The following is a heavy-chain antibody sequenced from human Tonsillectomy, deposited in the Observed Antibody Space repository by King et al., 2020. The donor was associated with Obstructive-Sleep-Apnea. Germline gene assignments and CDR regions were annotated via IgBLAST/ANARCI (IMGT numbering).Heavy chain of an antibody. V-gene: IGHV3-7*03. CDR3: ATDRPRITFDT. D-gene: IGHD5-24*01. CDR2: IKQDGTEK. Sequence: EVQLVESGGGLVQPGGSLRLSCAASGFTFSSYWMSWVRQAPGKGLEWVANIKQDGTEKYYMDSVKGRFTISRDNAKNSLYLQMNNLRVEDTAVFYCATDRPRITFDTWGQGTLVTVSA. J-gene: IGHJ5*02. CDR1: GFTFSSYW.